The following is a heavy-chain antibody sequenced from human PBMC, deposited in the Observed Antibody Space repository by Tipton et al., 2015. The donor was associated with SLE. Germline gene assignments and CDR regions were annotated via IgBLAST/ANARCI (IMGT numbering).Heavy chain of an antibody. CDR3: ARRGAFDI. V-gene: IGHV4-4*09. Sequence: TLSLTCAVYGGSFSGYYWSWIRQPPGKGLEWIGYIYTSGSTNYNPSLKSRVTISVDTSKNQFSLKLSSVTAADTAVYYCARRGAFDIWGQGTMVTVSS. D-gene: IGHD3-16*01. CDR2: IYTSGST. CDR1: GGSFSGYY. J-gene: IGHJ3*02.